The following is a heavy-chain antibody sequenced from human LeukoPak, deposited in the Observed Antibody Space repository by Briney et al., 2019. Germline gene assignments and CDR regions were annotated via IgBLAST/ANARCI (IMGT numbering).Heavy chain of an antibody. V-gene: IGHV4-39*01. D-gene: IGHD7-27*01. CDR2: IYYSGST. CDR1: GGSISSSSYY. CDR3: ARQWPHTGGWFDP. J-gene: IGHJ5*02. Sequence: SETLSLTCTVSGGSISSSSYYWGWIRQPPGKGLEWIGSIYYSGSTYYNPSLKSRVTISVDTSKNQFSLKLSSVTAADTAVYYCARQWPHTGGWFDPWGQGTLVTVSS.